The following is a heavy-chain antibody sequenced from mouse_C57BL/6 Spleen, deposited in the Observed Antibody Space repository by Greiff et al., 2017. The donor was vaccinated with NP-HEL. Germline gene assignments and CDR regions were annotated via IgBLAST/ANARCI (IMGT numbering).Heavy chain of an antibody. CDR3: ASPYYYGEAMDY. V-gene: IGHV1-22*01. CDR2: INPNNGGT. J-gene: IGHJ4*01. CDR1: GYTFTDYN. Sequence: EVQLQQSGPELVKPGASVKMSCKASGYTFTDYNMHWVKQSHGKSLEWIGYINPNNGGTSYNQKFKGKATLTVNKYSSTAYMELRSLTAEDSAVYYCASPYYYGEAMDYWGQGTSVTVSS. D-gene: IGHD1-1*01.